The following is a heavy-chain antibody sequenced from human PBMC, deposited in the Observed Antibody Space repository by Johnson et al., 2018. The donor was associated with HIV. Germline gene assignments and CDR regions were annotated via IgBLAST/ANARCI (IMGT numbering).Heavy chain of an antibody. CDR2: IRYDGSNK. Sequence: QVQLVESGGGLVQPGGSLRLSCAASGFTFSSYGMHWVRQAPGKGLEWVAFIRYDGSNKYYADSVKGRFTISRDNSKNTLYLQMNSLRAEDTAVYYCAKEGLRSSLRSGDAFVIWGHGTLVTVSS. J-gene: IGHJ3*02. D-gene: IGHD6-6*01. CDR1: GFTFSSYG. V-gene: IGHV3-30*02. CDR3: AKEGLRSSLRSGDAFVI.